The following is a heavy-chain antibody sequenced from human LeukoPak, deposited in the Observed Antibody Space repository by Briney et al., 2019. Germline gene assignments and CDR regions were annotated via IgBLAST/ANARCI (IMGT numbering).Heavy chain of an antibody. Sequence: GGSLRLSCAASGFTFSSYGMAWVRQAPGKGLEWVSGMNGNGGRIYYADSVKGRFTISRDNSKNTLYLQMNSLRAEDTAVYYCAKRQSSGNYYYYYMDVWGKGTTVTISS. V-gene: IGHV3-23*01. CDR1: GFTFSSYG. CDR2: MNGNGGRI. CDR3: AKRQSSGNYYYYYMDV. J-gene: IGHJ6*03. D-gene: IGHD6-19*01.